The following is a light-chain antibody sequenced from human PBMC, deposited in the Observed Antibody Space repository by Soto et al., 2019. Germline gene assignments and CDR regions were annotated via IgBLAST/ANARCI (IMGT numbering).Light chain of an antibody. CDR3: QQYSSSPPEFT. V-gene: IGKV3-20*01. CDR2: GAS. J-gene: IGKJ3*01. Sequence: EIVLTQSPGTLSVSPGERVTLSCRASQSVSSSYLAWYQQRPGQAPRLLIFGASYSATGIPDRFSGSGSGTDFTLTISRLEPEDFAVYYCQQYSSSPPEFTFGPGTKVDSK. CDR1: QSVSSSY.